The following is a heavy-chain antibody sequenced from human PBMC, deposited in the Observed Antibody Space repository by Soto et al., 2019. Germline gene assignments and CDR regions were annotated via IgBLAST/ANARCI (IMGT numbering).Heavy chain of an antibody. CDR3: ASTLRMAARPNCWFDP. Sequence: EVQLLESGGGLVQPGGSLRLSCAASGFTFGNSAMSWVRQAPGKGLEWVSAISGSGGSTYYADSVKGRVTISRDNFKSTLFLQMNTLRGEDTAVYYCASTLRMAARPNCWFDPWGQGPLVTVSS. J-gene: IGHJ5*02. CDR1: GFTFGNSA. CDR2: ISGSGGST. V-gene: IGHV3-23*01. D-gene: IGHD6-6*01.